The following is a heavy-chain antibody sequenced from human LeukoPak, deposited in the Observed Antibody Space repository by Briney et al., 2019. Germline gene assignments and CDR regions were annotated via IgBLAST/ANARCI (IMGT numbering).Heavy chain of an antibody. CDR3: ARVVTIVGATSAFDI. J-gene: IGHJ3*02. CDR1: RFTFDDYG. CDR2: INWNGGST. D-gene: IGHD1-26*01. V-gene: IGHV3-20*04. Sequence: GGSLGLSCAASRFTFDDYGMSWVRQAPGKGLEWVSGINWNGGSTGYADSVKGRFTISRDNAKNSLYLQMNSLRAEDTALYYCARVVTIVGATSAFDIWGQGTMVTVSS.